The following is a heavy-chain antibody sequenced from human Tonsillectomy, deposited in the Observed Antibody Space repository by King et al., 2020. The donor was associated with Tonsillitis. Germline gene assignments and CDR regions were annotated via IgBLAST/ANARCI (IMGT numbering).Heavy chain of an antibody. J-gene: IGHJ4*02. CDR2: IYTSGGT. CDR1: GGSISSGSYF. Sequence: QVQLQESGPGLVKPSQTLSLTCTVSGGSISSGSYFWSWIRQSAGKGLEWMGRIYTSGGTNCNPPLKSRVTISVDTPKNPLSPKLTAVTAADTAVYYCAGGYYDILTGYLFDYWGQGTQVTVSS. D-gene: IGHD3-9*01. CDR3: AGGYYDILTGYLFDY. V-gene: IGHV4-61*02.